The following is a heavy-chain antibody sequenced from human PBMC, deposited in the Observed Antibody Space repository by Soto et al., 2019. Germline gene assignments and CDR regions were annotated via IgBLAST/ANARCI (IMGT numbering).Heavy chain of an antibody. CDR2: IKINTDGGTT. D-gene: IGHD3-3*01. CDR3: ATLSYHFWSGVTYYYHAMDV. V-gene: IGHV3-15*01. J-gene: IGHJ6*01. CDR1: GFTFSNAW. Sequence: EVQLVESGGGLIKPGGSLRLSCAASGFTFSNAWMSWVRQAPGKGLEWVGRIKINTDGGTTDYVAPAKGRFTISRDDSKYTPYLQMNSLKSHDSAVYYCATLSYHFWSGVTYYYHAMDVWGQGTTVTVSS.